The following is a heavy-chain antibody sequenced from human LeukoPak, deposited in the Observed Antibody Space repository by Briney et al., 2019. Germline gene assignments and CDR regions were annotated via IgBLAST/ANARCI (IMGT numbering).Heavy chain of an antibody. Sequence: PGGSLRLSCAASGFTSSTYSMNWVRQVPGRGLEWVSSISSTSTYIYYADSVKGRFTISRDNAKNSLYLQMNSLRAEDTAVYYCARGGPYGSGSYYPYWGQGTLVTVSS. V-gene: IGHV3-21*01. J-gene: IGHJ4*02. CDR3: ARGGPYGSGSYYPY. CDR2: ISSTSTYI. CDR1: GFTSSTYS. D-gene: IGHD3-10*01.